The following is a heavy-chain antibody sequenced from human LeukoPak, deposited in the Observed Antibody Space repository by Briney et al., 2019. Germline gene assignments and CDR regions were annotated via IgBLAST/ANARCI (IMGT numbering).Heavy chain of an antibody. D-gene: IGHD6-13*01. CDR3: AKGFVPAAAGFFDY. J-gene: IGHJ4*02. Sequence: GRSLRLSCAASGFTFSSCDIHWVRQAPGKGLEWVALIWYDGSNKYYSDSVKGRFTISRDNSKNTLYLQMNSLRAEDTAVYYCAKGFVPAAAGFFDYWGQGTLVTASS. V-gene: IGHV3-33*06. CDR2: IWYDGSNK. CDR1: GFTFSSCD.